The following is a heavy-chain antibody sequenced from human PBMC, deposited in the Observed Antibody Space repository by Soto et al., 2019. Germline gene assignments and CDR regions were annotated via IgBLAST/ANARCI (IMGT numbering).Heavy chain of an antibody. Sequence: APVKVSCKESRYTLTSYDRRWVRQATGQGLEWMGWISAYNGNTNYAQKLQGRVTMTTDTSTSTAYMELRSLRSDDTAVYYCARDHVVRGNYYDYWGQGTLVTVSS. D-gene: IGHD1-26*01. CDR3: ARDHVVRGNYYDY. V-gene: IGHV1-18*01. CDR2: ISAYNGNT. J-gene: IGHJ4*02. CDR1: RYTLTSYD.